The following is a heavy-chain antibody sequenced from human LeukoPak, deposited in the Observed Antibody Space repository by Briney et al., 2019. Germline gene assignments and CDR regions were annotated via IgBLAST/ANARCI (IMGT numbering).Heavy chain of an antibody. D-gene: IGHD3-3*01. Sequence: ASVKVSCKASGYTFTSYGISWVRQAPGQGLEWMGWISAYNGNTNYAQKFQGRVTITADKSTSTAYMELSSLRSEDTAVYYCARVDDFWSGYLDYWGQGTLVTVSS. V-gene: IGHV1-18*01. CDR3: ARVDDFWSGYLDY. J-gene: IGHJ4*02. CDR1: GYTFTSYG. CDR2: ISAYNGNT.